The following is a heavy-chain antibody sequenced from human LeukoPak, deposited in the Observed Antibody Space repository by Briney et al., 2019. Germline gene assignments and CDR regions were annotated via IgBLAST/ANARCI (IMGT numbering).Heavy chain of an antibody. CDR2: INHSGST. J-gene: IGHJ5*02. V-gene: IGHV4-34*01. Sequence: SETLSLTCAVYGGSFSGYYWSWIRQPPGKGLEWIEEINHSGSTNYNPSLKSRVTISVDTSKNQFSLKLSSVTAADTAVYYCARGGRVLMVYAIRTNWFDPWGQGTLVTVSP. CDR1: GGSFSGYY. D-gene: IGHD2-8*01. CDR3: ARGGRVLMVYAIRTNWFDP.